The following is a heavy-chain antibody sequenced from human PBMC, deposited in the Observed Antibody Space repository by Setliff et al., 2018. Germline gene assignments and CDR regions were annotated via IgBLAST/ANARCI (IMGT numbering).Heavy chain of an antibody. J-gene: IGHJ4*02. CDR2: PDTSSTWI. V-gene: IGHV3-21*01. D-gene: IGHD2-2*01. CDR1: GLTFSSYT. Sequence: GGSLRLSCAASGLTFSSYTMNWVRQAPGQGLEWVSSPDTSSTWIYYADSVKGRFTISRDNAENSLYLQMNSLRSEDTAVYYCARSESCGSTHCSPYDYWGQGTLVTVSS. CDR3: ARSESCGSTHCSPYDY.